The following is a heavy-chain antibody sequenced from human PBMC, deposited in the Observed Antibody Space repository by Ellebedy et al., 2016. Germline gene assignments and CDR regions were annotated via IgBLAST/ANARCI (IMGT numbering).Heavy chain of an antibody. J-gene: IGHJ4*02. CDR1: GFTFQTYT. V-gene: IGHV3-21*01. CDR2: ISGNLQFV. D-gene: IGHD2/OR15-2a*01. CDR3: VTNRGEGGLLSFFDF. Sequence: GGSLRLSCEASGFTFQTYTMTWVRQAPGKGLQWVSSISGNLQFVNYTDSVKGRFTISRDNAKNSLSLQMESRRAEDAAMYFCVTNRGEGGLLSFFDFWGRGTQVTVSP.